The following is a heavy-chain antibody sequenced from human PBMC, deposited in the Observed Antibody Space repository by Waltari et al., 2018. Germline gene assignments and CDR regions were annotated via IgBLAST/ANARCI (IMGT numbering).Heavy chain of an antibody. CDR1: GVSLRSGAYY. J-gene: IGHJ3*02. D-gene: IGHD3-3*01. Sequence: QVQLQESGPGLVKPLQPLSLTCTVSGVSLRSGAYYWSCIRQPAGKGLEWIGYIDTSGRATYNPSLKSRVSMSIDTFKNQFSLNLKSVTAADTAVYYCALVRVVNAFDIWGQGTMVTVSS. CDR3: ALVRVVNAFDI. V-gene: IGHV4-61*09. CDR2: IDTSGRA.